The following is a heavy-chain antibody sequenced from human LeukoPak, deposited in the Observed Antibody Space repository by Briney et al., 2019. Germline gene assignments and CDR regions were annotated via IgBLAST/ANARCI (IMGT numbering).Heavy chain of an antibody. D-gene: IGHD3-22*01. J-gene: IGHJ3*02. CDR1: GYTFTGYY. CDR3: AGQYFYDSSGYSHPFDI. V-gene: IGHV1-2*04. CDR2: INPNNGGT. Sequence: ASVKVSCKASGYTFTGYYMHWVRQAPGQGLEWMGRINPNNGGTIYAQKFQGWVTMTRDTSISTVYMELTRLKSDDTAVYYCAGQYFYDSSGYSHPFDIWGQGTMVTVSS.